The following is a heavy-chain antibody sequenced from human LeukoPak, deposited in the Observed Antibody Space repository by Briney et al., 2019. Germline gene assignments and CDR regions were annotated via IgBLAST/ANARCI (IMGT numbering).Heavy chain of an antibody. V-gene: IGHV3-30*02. CDR2: IRYDGSNE. CDR1: GVTFSSYG. J-gene: IGHJ3*02. CDR3: AKDGVAPANAFDI. D-gene: IGHD3-16*01. Sequence: PGGSLRLSCAASGVTFSSYGMHWVRQAPGKGLEWVAFIRYDGSNEYYTDSVKGRVTISRDNSKNTLYLQMNSLRAEDTAVYYCAKDGVAPANAFDIWGQGTMVTVSS.